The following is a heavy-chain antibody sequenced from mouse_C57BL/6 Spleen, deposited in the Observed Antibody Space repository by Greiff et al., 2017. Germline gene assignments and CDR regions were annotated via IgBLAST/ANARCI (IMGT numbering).Heavy chain of an antibody. D-gene: IGHD1-1*01. Sequence: QVTLKVSGPGILQPSQTLSLTCSFSGFSLSTFGMGVGWIRQPSGKGLEWLAHIGWDDDKYYNPALKSRLTISKDTSKKQVCLKIANVDTAHTATYYCARSLYGSSYDYAMDYWGQGTSVTVSS. V-gene: IGHV8-8*01. CDR2: IGWDDDK. J-gene: IGHJ4*01. CDR1: GFSLSTFGMG. CDR3: ARSLYGSSYDYAMDY.